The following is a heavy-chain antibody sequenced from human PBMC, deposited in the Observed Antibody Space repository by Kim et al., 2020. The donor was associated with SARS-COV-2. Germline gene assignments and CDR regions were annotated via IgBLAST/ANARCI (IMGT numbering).Heavy chain of an antibody. CDR1: GGSISSGGYY. Sequence: SETLSLTCTVSGGSISSGGYYWSWIRQHPGKGLEWIGYIYYSGSTYYNPSLKSRVTISVDTSKNQFSLKLSSVTAADTAVYYCARDEGTGSYYWYFDLWGRGTLVTVSS. D-gene: IGHD3-10*01. CDR2: IYYSGST. J-gene: IGHJ2*01. CDR3: ARDEGTGSYYWYFDL. V-gene: IGHV4-31*03.